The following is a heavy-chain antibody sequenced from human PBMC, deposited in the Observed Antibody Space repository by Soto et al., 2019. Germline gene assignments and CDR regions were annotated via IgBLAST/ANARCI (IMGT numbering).Heavy chain of an antibody. Sequence: GGSLRLSCAASGFTFSSYSMNWVRQAPGKGLEWVSYISSSSSTIYYADSVKGRFTISRDNAKNSLYLQMNSLRAEDTAVYYCARESPGDYDDWPRTNYDYWGQGTLVTVSS. V-gene: IGHV3-48*01. J-gene: IGHJ4*02. CDR2: ISSSSSTI. D-gene: IGHD4-17*01. CDR3: ARESPGDYDDWPRTNYDY. CDR1: GFTFSSYS.